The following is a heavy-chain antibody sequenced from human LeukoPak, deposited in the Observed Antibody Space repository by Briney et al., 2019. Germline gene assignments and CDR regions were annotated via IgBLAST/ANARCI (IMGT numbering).Heavy chain of an antibody. V-gene: IGHV3-33*01. Sequence: GRSLRLSCAASGFTFSSYGMHWVRQAPGKGLEWVAVIWYDGSNKYYADSVKGRFTISRENAKNSLYLQMNSLRAGDTAVYYCARDGAAAGTGNAFDIWGQGTMVTVSS. J-gene: IGHJ3*02. D-gene: IGHD6-13*01. CDR3: ARDGAAAGTGNAFDI. CDR2: IWYDGSNK. CDR1: GFTFSSYG.